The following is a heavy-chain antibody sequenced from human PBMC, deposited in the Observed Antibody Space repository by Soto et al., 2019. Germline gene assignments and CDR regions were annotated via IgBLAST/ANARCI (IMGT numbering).Heavy chain of an antibody. J-gene: IGHJ6*03. CDR3: ARTTVTASYYYMDV. CDR2: ISTYNGNT. D-gene: IGHD4-17*01. V-gene: IGHV1-18*01. Sequence: ASVKVSCKASGYTFTNYGFTWVRQAPGQGLEWLGWISTYNGNTKYAQKVQGRLTMTTDTSTSTANMELASLRSDDTALYYCARTTVTASYYYMDVWGKGSTVTVSS. CDR1: GYTFTNYG.